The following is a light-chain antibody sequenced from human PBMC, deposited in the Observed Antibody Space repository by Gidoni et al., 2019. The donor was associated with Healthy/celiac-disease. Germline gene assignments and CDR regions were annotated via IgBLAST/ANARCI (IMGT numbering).Light chain of an antibody. J-gene: IGKJ4*01. Sequence: VLTQSPATLSLSPGERATLSCRASQSVSSYLAWYQQKPVQAPRLLIHDASNRATGIPARFSGSWSLPDFTLTISSPVPEDFAVYYCQQRSDWPRITFGGGTKVEIK. CDR3: QQRSDWPRIT. V-gene: IGKV3-11*01. CDR2: DAS. CDR1: QSVSSY.